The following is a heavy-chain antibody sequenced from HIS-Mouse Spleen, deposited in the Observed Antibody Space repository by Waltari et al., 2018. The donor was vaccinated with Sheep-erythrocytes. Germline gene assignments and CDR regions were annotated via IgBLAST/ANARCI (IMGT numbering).Heavy chain of an antibody. J-gene: IGHJ4*02. V-gene: IGHV3-21*01. CDR2: ISSSSSYI. CDR1: GFTFSSYS. D-gene: IGHD1-26*01. CDR3: ARVASGATFDY. Sequence: EVQLVESGGGLVKPGGSLRLSCAASGFTFSSYSMNWVRQAPGKGLGCVDSISSSSSYIYYADSVKGRFTISRDNAKNSLYLQMNSLRAEDTAVYYCARVASGATFDYWGQGTLVTVSS.